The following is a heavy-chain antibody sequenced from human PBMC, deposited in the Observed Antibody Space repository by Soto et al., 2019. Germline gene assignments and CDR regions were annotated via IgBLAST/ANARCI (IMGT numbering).Heavy chain of an antibody. CDR3: ASLAPLDILTGPLEFDY. CDR1: GGSISSSSYY. Sequence: SETLSLTCTVSGGSISSSSYYWGWIRQPPWTGLEWIGDIYYSGSTYYNPSLKSRVTISVDTSKNQFSLKLSSVTAADTAVYCRASLAPLDILTGPLEFDYWGQGILVTVSS. J-gene: IGHJ4*02. CDR2: IYYSGST. V-gene: IGHV4-39*01. D-gene: IGHD3-9*01.